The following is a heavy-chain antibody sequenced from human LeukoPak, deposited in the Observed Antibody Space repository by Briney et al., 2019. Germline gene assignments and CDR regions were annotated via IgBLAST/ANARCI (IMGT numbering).Heavy chain of an antibody. J-gene: IGHJ4*02. Sequence: GWSLRLTCTASAFTFSSYWLHSVRQAPGKGLVWVYHINSGGSSTSYADSVKGRFTISRDDAKNTLYLQMNSLRAEDTAVYYCARDRYSSAWYEEWGQGTLVTVSS. CDR3: ARDRYSSAWYEE. CDR2: INSGGSST. V-gene: IGHV3-74*01. CDR1: AFTFSSYW. D-gene: IGHD6-19*01.